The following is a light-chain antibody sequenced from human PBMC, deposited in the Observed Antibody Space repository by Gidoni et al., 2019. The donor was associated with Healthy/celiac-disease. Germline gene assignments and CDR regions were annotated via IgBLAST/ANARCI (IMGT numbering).Light chain of an antibody. CDR3: QQYNNWPPVT. J-gene: IGKJ1*01. CDR1: QIVSSN. Sequence: EIVMTNSPATLAVAPGERATLSCRASQIVSSNLAWYQQKPGQAPRLLIYGASTRATGIPDRFSGSGSGTEFTLTISSLQSEDFAVYSCQQYNNWPPVTFXQXTKVEIK. CDR2: GAS. V-gene: IGKV3-15*01.